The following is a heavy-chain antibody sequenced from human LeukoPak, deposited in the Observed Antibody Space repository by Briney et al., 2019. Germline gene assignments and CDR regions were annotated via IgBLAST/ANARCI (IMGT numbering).Heavy chain of an antibody. CDR3: ARGSGSGNYALGR. CDR1: EGTLSSYA. D-gene: IGHD3-10*01. J-gene: IGHJ4*02. Sequence: SVKVSCKAPEGTLSSYALSWVRQAPGQGLEWMGRIIPVLTLTNYAPKFQDRLSIIADKATSTAYMELTSLTSADTAVYFCARGSGSGNYALGRWGQGTLVTVSS. V-gene: IGHV1-69*04. CDR2: IIPVLTLT.